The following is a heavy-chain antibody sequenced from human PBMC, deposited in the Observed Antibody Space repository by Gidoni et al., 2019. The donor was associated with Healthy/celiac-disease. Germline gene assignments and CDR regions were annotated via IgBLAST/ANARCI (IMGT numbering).Heavy chain of an antibody. Sequence: EVQMLESGGGLVQPGGSLRLSWSAAGFTFSSYAMSWVRQAPGKGLAWVSAISGSGGSTYYADSVKGRFTISRDNSKNTLYLQMNSLRAEDTAVYYCAKPLRYFDYWGQGTLVTVSS. CDR1: GFTFSSYA. D-gene: IGHD3-9*01. J-gene: IGHJ4*02. CDR3: AKPLRYFDY. CDR2: ISGSGGST. V-gene: IGHV3-23*01.